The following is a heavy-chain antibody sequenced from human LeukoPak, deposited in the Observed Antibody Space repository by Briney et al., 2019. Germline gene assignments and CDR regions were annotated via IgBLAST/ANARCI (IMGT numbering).Heavy chain of an antibody. J-gene: IGHJ5*02. Sequence: GASVKVSCKASGYTFTSYGISWVRQAPGQGLEWMGWISAYNGNTNYAQKLRGRVTMTTDTSTSTAYMELRSLRSDDTAVYCCARVSDILTGYHNWFDPWGQGTLVTVSS. CDR2: ISAYNGNT. CDR1: GYTFTSYG. D-gene: IGHD3-9*01. CDR3: ARVSDILTGYHNWFDP. V-gene: IGHV1-18*01.